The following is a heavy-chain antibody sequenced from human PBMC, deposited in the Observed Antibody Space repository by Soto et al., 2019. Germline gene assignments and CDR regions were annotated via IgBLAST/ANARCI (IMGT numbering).Heavy chain of an antibody. CDR1: GYTFTRSG. D-gene: IGHD5-12*01. Sequence: ASVKVSCKASGYTFTRSGISWVRQAPGQGPEWMGWIGSYNGDTNYAQTFQGRVTMTTDTSTSTAYMELRSLRSDDTAVYYCAREGVAPYYYYGMDVWGQGTPVTVS. CDR3: AREGVAPYYYYGMDV. CDR2: IGSYNGDT. V-gene: IGHV1-18*01. J-gene: IGHJ6*02.